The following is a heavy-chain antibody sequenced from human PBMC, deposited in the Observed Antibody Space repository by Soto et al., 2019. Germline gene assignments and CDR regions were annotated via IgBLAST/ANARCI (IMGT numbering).Heavy chain of an antibody. D-gene: IGHD3-22*01. CDR2: IIPIFGTA. V-gene: IGHV1-69*13. J-gene: IGHJ6*02. Sequence: SGKVSCKASGGTFSSYAISWVRQAPGQGLEWMGGIIPIFGTANYAQKFQGRVTITADESTSTAYMELSSLRSEDTAVYYCASPYYYDSSGYLRYGMDVWGQGTTVTVSS. CDR1: GGTFSSYA. CDR3: ASPYYYDSSGYLRYGMDV.